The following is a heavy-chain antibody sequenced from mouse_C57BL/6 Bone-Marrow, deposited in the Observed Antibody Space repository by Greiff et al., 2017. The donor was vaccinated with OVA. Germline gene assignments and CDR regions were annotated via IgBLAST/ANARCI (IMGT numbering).Heavy chain of an antibody. D-gene: IGHD2-4*01. CDR2: ISSGGDYI. CDR1: GFTFSSYA. CDR3: TSDGSDDYDSVPRFAY. J-gene: IGHJ3*01. V-gene: IGHV5-9-1*02. Sequence: EVKLVESGEGLVKPGGSLKLSCAASGFTFSSYAMSWVRQTPEKRLEWVAYISSGGDYIYYADTVKGRFTISRDNARNTLYLQMCSLKSEDTAMYYCTSDGSDDYDSVPRFAYWGQGTLVTVSA.